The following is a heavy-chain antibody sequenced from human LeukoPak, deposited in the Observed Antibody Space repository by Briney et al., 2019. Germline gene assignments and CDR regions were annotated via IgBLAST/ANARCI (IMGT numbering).Heavy chain of an antibody. J-gene: IGHJ4*02. CDR3: ASSGYSYGRYFDY. CDR2: IYSGGST. D-gene: IGHD5-18*01. V-gene: IGHV3-53*01. CDR1: GFTVSSNY. Sequence: GGSLGLSCAASGFTVSSNYMSWLRQAPGKGLEWVSVIYSGGSTYYADSVKGRFTISRDNSKITLYLQMDSLRAEDTAVYYCASSGYSYGRYFDYWGQGTLVTVSS.